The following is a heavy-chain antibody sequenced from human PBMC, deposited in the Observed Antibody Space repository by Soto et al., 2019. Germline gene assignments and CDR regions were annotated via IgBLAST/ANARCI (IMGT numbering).Heavy chain of an antibody. Sequence: SETLSLTXSVSGGSVRSGSYYWTWIRQPPGKGLEWIGYIYQSGTTNYNASLKSRVTISIDTSKNQFFLKLNSVTAADTAVYYCARDSSGRHDYWGQGTLVTVSS. CDR1: GGSVRSGSYY. CDR3: ARDSSGRHDY. CDR2: IYQSGTT. V-gene: IGHV4-61*01. D-gene: IGHD3-22*01. J-gene: IGHJ4*02.